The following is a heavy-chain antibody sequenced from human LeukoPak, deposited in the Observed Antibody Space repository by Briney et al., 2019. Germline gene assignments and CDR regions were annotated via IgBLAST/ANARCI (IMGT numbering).Heavy chain of an antibody. Sequence: PGGSLRLSCAASGFTFRSYAMTWVRQAPGKGLEWVSSFTSMSRTIYYADSVKGRFTISRDDAKKSLYLQMNSLRVEDTAIYYCARQSSGIAATDKIDYWGQGTLVTVSS. D-gene: IGHD6-13*01. CDR3: ARQSSGIAATDKIDY. J-gene: IGHJ4*02. CDR1: GFTFRSYA. V-gene: IGHV3-21*01. CDR2: FTSMSRTI.